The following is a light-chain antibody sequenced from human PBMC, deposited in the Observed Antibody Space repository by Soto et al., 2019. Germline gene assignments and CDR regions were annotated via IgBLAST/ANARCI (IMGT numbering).Light chain of an antibody. CDR3: QQYRKWPWP. V-gene: IGKV3-15*01. CDR1: QSISNN. Sequence: EIVMTQSPATLSVSPGERVTLSCRASQSISNNLAWHQQKPGQAPRLLIYGASTRATGIPARLSGSRSGTEFTLTIRSLQSENFAVYYCQQYRKWPWPLGQGTKVEI. CDR2: GAS. J-gene: IGKJ1*01.